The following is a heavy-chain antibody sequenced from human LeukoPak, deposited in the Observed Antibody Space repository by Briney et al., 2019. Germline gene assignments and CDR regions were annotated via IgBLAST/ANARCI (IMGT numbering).Heavy chain of an antibody. CDR2: IDPSDSYT. D-gene: IGHD2-21*01. J-gene: IGHJ6*04. V-gene: IGHV5-10-1*01. CDR3: GRGGLKFPATAVRDV. CDR1: GYSFTSYW. Sequence: GESLKISCQGSGYSFTSYWISWVRQMPGKGLEWMSRIDPSDSYTNYSPSFQGHVTISADKSISTAYLQWSSLKAPDTAMYYCGRGGLKFPATAVRDVWGKGTTAPVPS.